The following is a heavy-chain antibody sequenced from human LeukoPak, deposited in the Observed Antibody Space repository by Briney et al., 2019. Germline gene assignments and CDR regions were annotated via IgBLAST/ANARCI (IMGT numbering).Heavy chain of an antibody. Sequence: PSETLSLTCTVSGGSISSYYWSWIRQPPGKGLEWIGYIYYSGSTNYNPSLKSRVTISVDTSKNQFSLKLSSVTAADTAVYYCARYEGNYFVYWGQGTLVTVSS. CDR1: GGSISSYY. CDR3: ARYEGNYFVY. V-gene: IGHV4-59*01. CDR2: IYYSGST. D-gene: IGHD3-16*01. J-gene: IGHJ4*02.